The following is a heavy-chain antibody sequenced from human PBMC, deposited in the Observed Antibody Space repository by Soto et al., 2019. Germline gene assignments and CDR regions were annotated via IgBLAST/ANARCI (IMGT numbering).Heavy chain of an antibody. CDR3: ARDLIYAGYYYYMDV. J-gene: IGHJ6*03. D-gene: IGHD3-10*01. CDR1: GFTFSSYS. V-gene: IGHV3-21*01. CDR2: INYKSHI. Sequence: EVQLVESGGGLVKPGGSLRLSCAASGFTFSSYSMNWVRQAPGKGLEWVPSINYKSHIDYADSVKGRFTISRDNAKNSLYLQMNSLRAEDTAVYFCARDLIYAGYYYYMDVWGIGTTVTVSS.